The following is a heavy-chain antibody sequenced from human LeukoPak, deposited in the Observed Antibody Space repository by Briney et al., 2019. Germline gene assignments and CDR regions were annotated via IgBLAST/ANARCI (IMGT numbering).Heavy chain of an antibody. D-gene: IGHD3-10*01. CDR3: ASRITMVRGVIGYYFDY. CDR1: GGSMSSNY. Sequence: SETLSLTCTVSGGSMSSNYWSWIRQPPGKGLEWIGYIYNSGTIYYSGSTNYNPSLLSRVTISVDTSKNQFSLKLSSVTAADTAVYYCASRITMVRGVIGYYFDYWGQGTLVTVSS. J-gene: IGHJ4*02. CDR2: IYNSGTIYYSGST. V-gene: IGHV4-59*08.